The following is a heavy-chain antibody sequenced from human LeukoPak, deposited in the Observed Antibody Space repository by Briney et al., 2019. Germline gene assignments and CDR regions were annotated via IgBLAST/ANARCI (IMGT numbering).Heavy chain of an antibody. CDR2: ISGSGGST. Sequence: GGSLRLSCAASGFTFSSYAMSWVRQAPGKGLEWVSAISGSGGSTYYADSVKGRFTISRDNSKNTLYLQMNSLRAEDTAVYYCAKDSTQYDYVWGSYRFDYWGQGTLVTVSS. V-gene: IGHV3-23*01. J-gene: IGHJ4*02. CDR1: GFTFSSYA. D-gene: IGHD3-16*02. CDR3: AKDSTQYDYVWGSYRFDY.